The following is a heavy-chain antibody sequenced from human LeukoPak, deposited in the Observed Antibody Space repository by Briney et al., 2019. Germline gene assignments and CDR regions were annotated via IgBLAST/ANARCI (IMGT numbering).Heavy chain of an antibody. Sequence: GGSLRPSCAASGFTFSSYSMNWVRQAPGKGLEWVSSISSSSSYRYYADSVKGRFTISRDNAKNSLYLQMNSLRAEDTAVYYCARDRDYYDSSGCPDYWGQGTLVTVSS. CDR2: ISSSSSYR. J-gene: IGHJ4*02. D-gene: IGHD3-22*01. CDR1: GFTFSSYS. V-gene: IGHV3-21*01. CDR3: ARDRDYYDSSGCPDY.